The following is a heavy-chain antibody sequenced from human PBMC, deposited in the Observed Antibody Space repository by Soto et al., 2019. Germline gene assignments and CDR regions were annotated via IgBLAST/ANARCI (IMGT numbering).Heavy chain of an antibody. D-gene: IGHD3-22*01. CDR2: ISYDGSNN. CDR1: DITFPSTG. Sequence: PGSPRRLPGGVLDITFPSTGMHWVPRCPGKALEWVAVISYDGSNNYYAASVKGRFTISRDNSKNTLYLQRSSLRAADTAVYYCASLDYYANSGYYSGLDVWGQGTLVTGSS. J-gene: IGHJ5*02. CDR3: ASLDYYANSGYYSGLDV. V-gene: IGHV3-30*03.